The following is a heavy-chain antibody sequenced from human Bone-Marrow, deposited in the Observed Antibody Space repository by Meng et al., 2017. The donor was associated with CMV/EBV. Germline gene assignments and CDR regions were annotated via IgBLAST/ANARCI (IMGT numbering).Heavy chain of an antibody. CDR3: AKELIVVVPAANWFDP. CDR2: ISGSGGST. CDR1: GFTFSSYA. D-gene: IGHD2-2*01. V-gene: IGHV3-23*01. Sequence: GESLKISCAASGFTFSSYAMSWVRQAPGKGLEWVSAISGSGGSTYYADSVKGRFTISRDNSKNTLYLQMNSLRAEDTAVYYCAKELIVVVPAANWFDPWGQGTRVTVSS. J-gene: IGHJ5*02.